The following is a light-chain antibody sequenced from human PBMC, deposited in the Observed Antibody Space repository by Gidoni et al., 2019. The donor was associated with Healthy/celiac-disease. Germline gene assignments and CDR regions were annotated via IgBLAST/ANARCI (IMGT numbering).Light chain of an antibody. CDR3: QQYDSTPPVT. CDR2: WAS. Sequence: DIVMTQSPDSLAVSLGERATINCKSSQSVLYSSNNKNYLAWYQQKPGQPPKLLIYWASTRESGVPDRFSGSGSGTDFTLTISSLQAEDVAVYYCQQYDSTPPVTFXXXTRLEIK. CDR1: QSVLYSSNNKNY. J-gene: IGKJ5*01. V-gene: IGKV4-1*01.